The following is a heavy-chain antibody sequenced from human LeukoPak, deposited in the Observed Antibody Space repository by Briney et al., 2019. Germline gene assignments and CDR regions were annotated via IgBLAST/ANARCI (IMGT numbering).Heavy chain of an antibody. J-gene: IGHJ4*02. V-gene: IGHV4-34*01. CDR1: GGSLSGYY. D-gene: IGHD4-23*01. CDR3: ARADYGGNLTFDY. Sequence: PSETLSLTCAVYGGSLSGYYWSWIRQPPGKGLEWIGEINHSGSTNYNPSLKSRVTISVDTSKNQFSLKLSSVTAADTAVYYCARADYGGNLTFDYWGQGTLVTVSS. CDR2: INHSGST.